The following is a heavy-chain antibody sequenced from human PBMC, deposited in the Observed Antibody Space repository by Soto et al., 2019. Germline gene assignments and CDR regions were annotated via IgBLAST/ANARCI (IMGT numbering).Heavy chain of an antibody. V-gene: IGHV3-21*01. CDR2: ISSSSSYI. D-gene: IGHD1-1*01. CDR1: GFTFSGYS. J-gene: IGHJ5*02. CDR3: ARLQLERRVGWFDP. Sequence: LRLSCTASGFTFSGYSMNWVRQAPGKGLEWVSSISSSSSYIYYADSVKGRFTISRDNAKNSLYLQMNSLRAEDTAVYYCARLQLERRVGWFDPWGQGTLVTVSS.